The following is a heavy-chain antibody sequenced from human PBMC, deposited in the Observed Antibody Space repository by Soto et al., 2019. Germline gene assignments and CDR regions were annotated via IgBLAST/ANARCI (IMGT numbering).Heavy chain of an antibody. D-gene: IGHD3-16*02. CDR2: FDPEDGET. CDR3: ATEYTYDYVWWSYRSIYNWFDP. V-gene: IGHV1-24*01. Sequence: ASVKVSCKVSGYTLTELSMHWVRQAPGKGLEWMGGFDPEDGETIYAQKFQGRVTMTEDTSTDTAYMELSSLRSEDTAVYYCATEYTYDYVWWSYRSIYNWFDPWVQGTLVTVSS. CDR1: GYTLTELS. J-gene: IGHJ5*02.